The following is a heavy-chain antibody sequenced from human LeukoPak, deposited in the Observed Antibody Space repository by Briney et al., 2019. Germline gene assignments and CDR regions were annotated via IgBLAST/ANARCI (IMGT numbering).Heavy chain of an antibody. CDR3: AREVVEYSSSYYFDY. Sequence: SVKVSCKASGGTFSSYAISWVRQAPGQGLEWMGGIIPIFGTADYAQKFQGRVTITADESTSTAYMELSSLRSEDTAVYHCAREVVEYSSSYYFDYWGQGTLVTVSS. CDR2: IIPIFGTA. D-gene: IGHD6-6*01. V-gene: IGHV1-69*13. J-gene: IGHJ4*02. CDR1: GGTFSSYA.